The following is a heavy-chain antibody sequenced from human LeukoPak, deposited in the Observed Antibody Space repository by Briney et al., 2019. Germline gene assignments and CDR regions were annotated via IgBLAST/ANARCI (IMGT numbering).Heavy chain of an antibody. V-gene: IGHV3-30-3*01. CDR2: MTHDETRK. J-gene: IGHJ3*02. CDR3: AAQYYLSRWYGIFDM. Sequence: GRSLRLSCAASGFTFTSCTMHWVRQAPGKGLEWMALMTHDETRKYYADSVKGRFTISTDNSKNSQYLQINSLAPEDTAVYFWAAQYYLSRWYGIFDMWGPATVGTVS. CDR1: GFTFTSCT. D-gene: IGHD6-13*01.